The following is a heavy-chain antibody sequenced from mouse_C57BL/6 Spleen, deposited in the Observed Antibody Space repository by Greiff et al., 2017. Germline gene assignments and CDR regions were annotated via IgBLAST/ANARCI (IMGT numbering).Heavy chain of an antibody. CDR2: ISYDGSN. CDR1: GYSITSGYY. J-gene: IGHJ2*01. CDR3: AREWNWDYFDY. D-gene: IGHD4-1*01. V-gene: IGHV3-6*01. Sequence: EVKLMESGPGLVKPSQSLSLTCSVTGYSITSGYYWNWIRQFPGNKLEWMGYISYDGSNNYNPSLKNRISITRDTSKNQFFLKLNSVTTEDTATYYCAREWNWDYFDYWGQGTTLTVSS.